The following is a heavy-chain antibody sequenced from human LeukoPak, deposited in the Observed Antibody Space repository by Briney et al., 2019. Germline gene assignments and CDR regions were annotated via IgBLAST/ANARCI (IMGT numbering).Heavy chain of an antibody. D-gene: IGHD5-12*01. V-gene: IGHV4-59*11. CDR3: ARGRGGYDIGY. Sequence: PSETLSLTCIVSSGSISSHYWSWIRQAPGKGLEWIGYVYYSGSTNYNPSLKSRVTISVDTSKNQFSLNLSSVTAADTAVYYCARGRGGYDIGYWGQGTLVTVSS. CDR2: VYYSGST. J-gene: IGHJ4*02. CDR1: SGSISSHY.